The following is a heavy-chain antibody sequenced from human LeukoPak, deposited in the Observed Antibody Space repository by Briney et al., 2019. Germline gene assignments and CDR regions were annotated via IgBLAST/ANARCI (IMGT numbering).Heavy chain of an antibody. CDR2: IKQDGSEK. Sequence: LSGGSLRLPCAGSGFTFSSHWMTWVRQAPGKGLEWVANIKQDGSEKYSVDSVKGRFTISRDNAKNSLYLQMNSLRPEDTAVYYCARENSHQLPYTLDYWGQGTLVTVSS. V-gene: IGHV3-7*01. CDR1: GFTFSSHW. J-gene: IGHJ4*02. CDR3: ARENSHQLPYTLDY. D-gene: IGHD2-2*01.